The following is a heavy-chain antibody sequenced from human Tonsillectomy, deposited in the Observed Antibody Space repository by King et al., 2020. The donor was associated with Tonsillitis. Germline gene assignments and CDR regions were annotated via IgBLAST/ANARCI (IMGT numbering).Heavy chain of an antibody. CDR3: ARGRGFVKVNGGYHQKQPPYGD. CDR2: IIHSGGT. D-gene: IGHD1-26*01. Sequence: VQLQQWGAGMLKPSETLSLTCAVYGGSFSGYYWSWIRQPPGKGPEWIGEIIHSGGTNYNPSVKSRLTMSLDASKNQFSLNLISVTAADTAVYYCARGRGFVKVNGGYHQKQPPYGDWGQGTLVTVSS. CDR1: GGSFSGYY. V-gene: IGHV4-34*01. J-gene: IGHJ4*02.